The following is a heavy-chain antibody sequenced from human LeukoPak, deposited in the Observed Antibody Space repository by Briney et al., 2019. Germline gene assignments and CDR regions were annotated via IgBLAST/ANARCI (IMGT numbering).Heavy chain of an antibody. CDR3: ARVQGATLEDAFDI. V-gene: IGHV4-38-2*02. CDR1: GGSISSYY. J-gene: IGHJ3*02. Sequence: PSETLSLTCTVSGGSISSYYWSWIRQPPGKGLEWIGSIYHSGSTYYNPSLKSRVTISVDTSKNQFSLKLSSVTAADTAVYYCARVQGATLEDAFDIWGQGTMVTVSS. D-gene: IGHD1-26*01. CDR2: IYHSGST.